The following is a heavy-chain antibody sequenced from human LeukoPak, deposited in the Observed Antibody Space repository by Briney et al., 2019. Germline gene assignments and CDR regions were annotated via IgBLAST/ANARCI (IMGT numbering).Heavy chain of an antibody. CDR1: GFTFSGSA. V-gene: IGHV3-73*01. D-gene: IGHD4-17*01. CDR2: IRSKANSYAT. Sequence: GGSLRLSCAASGFTFSGSAMHWVRRASGKGLEWVGRIRSKANSYATAYAASVKGRFTISRDDSKNTAYLQMNSLKTEDTAVYYCTRIYAQVTTGGRIDWGQGTLVTVSS. CDR3: TRIYAQVTTGGRID. J-gene: IGHJ4*02.